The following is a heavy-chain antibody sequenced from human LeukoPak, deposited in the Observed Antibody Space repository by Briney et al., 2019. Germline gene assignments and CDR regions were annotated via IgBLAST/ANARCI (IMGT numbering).Heavy chain of an antibody. Sequence: PGGSLRLSCAASGFTVSGNYMSWVRQAPGKGLEWVSVIYSGGSTYYADSVKGRFTISRDNSKNTLYLQMNSLRAEDTAVYYCARAVSGDFWSGYYTVGAFDIWGQGTMVTVSS. V-gene: IGHV3-53*01. CDR1: GFTVSGNY. CDR3: ARAVSGDFWSGYYTVGAFDI. J-gene: IGHJ3*02. CDR2: IYSGGST. D-gene: IGHD3-3*01.